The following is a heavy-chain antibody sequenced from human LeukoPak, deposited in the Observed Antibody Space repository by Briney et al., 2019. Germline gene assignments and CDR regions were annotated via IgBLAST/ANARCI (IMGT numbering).Heavy chain of an antibody. J-gene: IGHJ4*02. D-gene: IGHD3-10*01. V-gene: IGHV1-3*01. Sequence: ASVKVSCKASGYTFTSYALHWVRQAPGQRLEWMGWINGGNGNTKYSQKIQGRVTITRDTSASTAYMELSSLRSEDTAVYYCARDPTYYGAGSYWSLYYFDYWGQGTLVTVSS. CDR2: INGGNGNT. CDR1: GYTFTSYA. CDR3: ARDPTYYGAGSYWSLYYFDY.